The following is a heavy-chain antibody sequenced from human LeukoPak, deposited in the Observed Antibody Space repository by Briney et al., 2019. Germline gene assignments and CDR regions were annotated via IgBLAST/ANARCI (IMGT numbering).Heavy chain of an antibody. V-gene: IGHV3-21*01. CDR3: ASGTVGNYALDY. D-gene: IGHD1-7*01. CDR2: IGTSSNNI. Sequence: GGSLTLSCAASRLTFSRYNMSWVRQAPGKGLEWVSSIGTSSNNIYYTDSVKGRLTISRDNAKNSLYLQVDSLRVEDTAVYFCASGTVGNYALDYWGQGTLVTVSS. CDR1: RLTFSRYN. J-gene: IGHJ4*02.